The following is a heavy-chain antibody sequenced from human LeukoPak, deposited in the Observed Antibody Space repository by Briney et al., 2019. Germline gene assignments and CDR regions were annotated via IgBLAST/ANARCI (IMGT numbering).Heavy chain of an antibody. CDR2: IYYSGST. CDR3: ADVVVVAATPGYFQH. CDR1: GGSISSYY. J-gene: IGHJ1*01. V-gene: IGHV4-59*01. Sequence: SETLSLTCTVSGGSISSYYWSWIRQPPGKGLVFIGYIYYSGSTNYKPALKSRVTISVDTSKNQFSLKLSSVTAADTAVYYCADVVVVAATPGYFQHWGQGTLVTVSS. D-gene: IGHD2-15*01.